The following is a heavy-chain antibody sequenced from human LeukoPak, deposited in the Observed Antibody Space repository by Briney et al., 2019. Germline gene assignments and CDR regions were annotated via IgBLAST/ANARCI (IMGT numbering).Heavy chain of an antibody. CDR2: ISSSGSTL. V-gene: IGHV3-11*01. Sequence: GGSLRLSCAASGFTLSDYYMSWIRQAPGKGLEWVSYISSSGSTLYYADSVKGRFTISRDNAKNSLYLQMNSLRAEDTAVYYCARRRYNWNAIDYWGQGTLVTVSS. D-gene: IGHD1-20*01. CDR1: GFTLSDYY. CDR3: ARRRYNWNAIDY. J-gene: IGHJ4*02.